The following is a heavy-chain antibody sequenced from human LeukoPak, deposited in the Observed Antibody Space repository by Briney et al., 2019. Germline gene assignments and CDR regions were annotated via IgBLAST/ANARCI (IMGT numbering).Heavy chain of an antibody. V-gene: IGHV3-30*18. D-gene: IGHD5-12*01. CDR2: ISYDGTEK. CDR3: AKGGSGYDQIDY. Sequence: PGRSLRLSCAASGVTFSNYAIHWVRRAPGQGLEWVAGISYDGTEKHYEDSVKGRFTISRDNSKNTLYLQMNSLRAEDTAVYYCAKGGSGYDQIDYWGQGTLVTVSS. CDR1: GVTFSNYA. J-gene: IGHJ4*02.